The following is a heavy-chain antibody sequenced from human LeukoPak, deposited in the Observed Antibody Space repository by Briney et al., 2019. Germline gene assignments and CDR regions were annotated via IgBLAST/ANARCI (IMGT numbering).Heavy chain of an antibody. CDR3: ARVGESSGYYYDHGVDG. CDR1: GSGGSISNYY. V-gene: IGHV4-59*08. J-gene: IGHJ6*02. Sequence: SETLSLTCTVSGSGGSISNYYWSWIRQPPGKGLEWIGYIYYSGSANYNPSLKSRVTISVDTSNNQFSLKLSSVTAADTAVYYCARVGESSGYYYDHGVDGWGQGTTVTVS. CDR2: IYYSGSA. D-gene: IGHD3-22*01.